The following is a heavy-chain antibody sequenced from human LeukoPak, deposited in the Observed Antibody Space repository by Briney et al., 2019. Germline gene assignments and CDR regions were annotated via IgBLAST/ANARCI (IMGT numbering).Heavy chain of an antibody. D-gene: IGHD3-10*01. CDR3: ARAHYASGSFFDY. CDR1: GGSISTYY. J-gene: IGHJ4*02. CDR2: IYYSGST. Sequence: SETLSLTCTVSGGSISTYYWSWIRQPPGKGLEWIGYIYYSGSTNYNPSLKSRVTISVDTSKNQFSLKPSSVTAADTAVYYCARAHYASGSFFDYWGQGTLVTVSS. V-gene: IGHV4-59*01.